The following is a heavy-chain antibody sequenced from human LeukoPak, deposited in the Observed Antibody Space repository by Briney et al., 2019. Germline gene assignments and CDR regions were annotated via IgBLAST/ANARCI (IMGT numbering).Heavy chain of an antibody. J-gene: IGHJ6*03. D-gene: IGHD2-8*02. V-gene: IGHV3-53*01. CDR3: ARVEILGGVGQDPPYYMDV. Sequence: GGSLRLSCAASGFTVSCNYMSWVGQAPGKRLEWVSVIYSGGSTYYADSVKGRFTISRDNAKNSLYLQMNNLRAEDTALYYCARVEILGGVGQDPPYYMDVWGKAITVTVSS. CDR1: GFTVSCNY. CDR2: IYSGGST.